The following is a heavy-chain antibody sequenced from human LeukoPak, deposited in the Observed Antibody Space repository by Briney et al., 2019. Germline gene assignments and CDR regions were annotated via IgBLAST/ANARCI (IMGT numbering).Heavy chain of an antibody. CDR3: ARGDYYDSSGYYWDY. V-gene: IGHV3-7*04. Sequence: GGSLRLSCAASGFTFSSYWMSWVRQAPGKGLEWVANIKQDGSEKYYVDSVKGRFSISRDNAKNSLYLQMNSLRAEDTAVYYCARGDYYDSSGYYWDYWGQGTLVTVSS. D-gene: IGHD3-22*01. J-gene: IGHJ4*02. CDR2: IKQDGSEK. CDR1: GFTFSSYW.